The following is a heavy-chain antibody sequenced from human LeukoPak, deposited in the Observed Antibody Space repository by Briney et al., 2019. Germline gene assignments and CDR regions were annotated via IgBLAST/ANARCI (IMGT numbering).Heavy chain of an antibody. Sequence: GGSMRLSCVASEFTFNSYAMTWVRQAPGKGLEWVSYISSSGSNIYYADSVKGRFTISRDNAKNSLYLQMNSLRAEDTAVYYCARELHDYGGNGLDYWGQGTLVTVSS. J-gene: IGHJ4*02. D-gene: IGHD4-23*01. CDR1: EFTFNSYA. V-gene: IGHV3-11*01. CDR2: ISSSGSNI. CDR3: ARELHDYGGNGLDY.